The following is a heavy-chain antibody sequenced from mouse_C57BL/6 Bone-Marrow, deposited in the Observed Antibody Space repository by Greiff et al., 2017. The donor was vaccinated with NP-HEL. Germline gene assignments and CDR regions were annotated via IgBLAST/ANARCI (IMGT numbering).Heavy chain of an antibody. D-gene: IGHD1-1*01. CDR3: ARGGPYYYGSSFDY. J-gene: IGHJ2*01. CDR2: ISDGGSYT. CDR1: GFTFSSYA. Sequence: EVQLMESGGGLVKPGGSLKLSCAASGFTFSSYAMSWVRQTPEKRLEWVATISDGGSYTYYPDNVKGRFTISRDNAKNNLYLQMSHLKSEDTAMYYCARGGPYYYGSSFDYWGQGTTLTVSS. V-gene: IGHV5-4*01.